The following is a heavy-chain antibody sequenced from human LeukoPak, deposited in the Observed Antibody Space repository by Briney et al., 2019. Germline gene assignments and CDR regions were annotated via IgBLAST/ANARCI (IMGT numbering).Heavy chain of an antibody. CDR3: ARLYGCNSYLDY. V-gene: IGHV4-39*01. D-gene: IGHD4-23*01. CDR1: GGSIRSSSYY. J-gene: IGHJ4*02. CDR2: IYYSGST. Sequence: PSETLSLTCTVSGGSIRSSSYYWGWIRQPPGKGLEWIGSIYYSGSTYYSPSLKSRVTISVDTSKNQFSLKLSSVTAADTAVYYCARLYGCNSYLDYWGQGTLVTVSS.